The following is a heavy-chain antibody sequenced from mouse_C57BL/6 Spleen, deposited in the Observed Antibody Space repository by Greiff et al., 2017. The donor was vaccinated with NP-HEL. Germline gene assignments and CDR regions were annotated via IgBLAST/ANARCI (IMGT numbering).Heavy chain of an antibody. CDR2: IDPETGGT. CDR3: TRGITTVVVGDY. CDR1: GYTFTDYE. Sequence: VQLQQSGAELVRPGASVTLSCKASGYTFTDYEMHWVKQTPVHGLEWIGAIDPETGGTAYNQKFKGKAILTADKSSSTAYMELRSLTSEDSAVYYGTRGITTVVVGDYWGQGTTLTVSS. V-gene: IGHV1-15*01. D-gene: IGHD1-1*01. J-gene: IGHJ2*01.